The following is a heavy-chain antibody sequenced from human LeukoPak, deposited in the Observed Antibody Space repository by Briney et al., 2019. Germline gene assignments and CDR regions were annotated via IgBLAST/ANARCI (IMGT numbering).Heavy chain of an antibody. Sequence: HSETLSLTCSVSGGSMNTYYWTWIRQPAGKGLEWNGRVYTSGYTKYNPSLQSRVTMSVDTSKKHLSLMLTSLTAADTAVYYCARETLVGTTNYFDYWGQGTLVTVSS. CDR1: GGSMNTYY. CDR3: ARETLVGTTNYFDY. V-gene: IGHV4-4*07. D-gene: IGHD1-26*01. J-gene: IGHJ4*02. CDR2: VYTSGYT.